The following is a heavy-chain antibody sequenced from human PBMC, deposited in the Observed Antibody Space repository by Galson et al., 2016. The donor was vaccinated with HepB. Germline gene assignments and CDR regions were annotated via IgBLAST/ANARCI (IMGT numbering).Heavy chain of an antibody. CDR1: GDSVSSNSAA. D-gene: IGHD4-17*01. CDR2: TYYVSKWHY. CDR3: ARELREPNNFDY. J-gene: IGHJ4*02. V-gene: IGHV6-1*01. Sequence: CAISGDSVSSNSAAWNWIRQSPSRGLEWLGKTYYVSKWHYDYAVSVKNRITITSDTPNNLFSLQLNSMTPEDTAIYYRARELREPNNFDYWGQGILVTVSS.